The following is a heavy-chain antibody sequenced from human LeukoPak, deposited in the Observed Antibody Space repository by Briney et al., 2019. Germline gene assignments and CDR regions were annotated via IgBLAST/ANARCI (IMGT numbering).Heavy chain of an antibody. J-gene: IGHJ5*02. CDR3: ARDLSTTGATWWFDP. D-gene: IGHD1-1*01. Sequence: PSEALSLTCTVSGGSISSYYWSWIRQPPGKGLEWIGYIYYSGSTSYNPSLKSRVTISVDTSKNHFSLKLSSVTAADTAVYYCARDLSTTGATWWFDPWGQGTLVTVSS. CDR1: GGSISSYY. CDR2: IYYSGST. V-gene: IGHV4-59*01.